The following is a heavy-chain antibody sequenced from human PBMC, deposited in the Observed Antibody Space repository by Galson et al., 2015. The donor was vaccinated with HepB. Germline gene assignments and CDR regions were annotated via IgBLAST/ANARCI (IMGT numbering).Heavy chain of an antibody. V-gene: IGHV2-5*02. D-gene: IGHD3-16*02. Sequence: PALVKPTQTLTLTCTFSGFSLSTSGVGVGWIRQPPGKALEWLALIYWDDDKRYSPSLKSRLTITKDTSKNQVVLTMTNMDPVDTATYYCAHTGPPNDDYIWGSYRRTPLGYFQHWGQGTLVTVSS. CDR3: AHTGPPNDDYIWGSYRRTPLGYFQH. CDR2: IYWDDDK. J-gene: IGHJ1*01. CDR1: GFSLSTSGVG.